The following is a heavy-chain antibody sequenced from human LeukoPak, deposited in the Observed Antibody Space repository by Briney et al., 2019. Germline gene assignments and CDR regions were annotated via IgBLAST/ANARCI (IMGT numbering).Heavy chain of an antibody. CDR3: ARGGSSWYKYYYMDV. CDR1: GFTFSSYS. Sequence: GGSLRLSCAASGFTFSSYSMNWVRQAPGKGLEWVSSISSSSSYIYYADAVKGRFTISRDNAKNSLYLQMNSLRAEDTAVYYCARGGSSWYKYYYMDVWGKGTTVTVSS. V-gene: IGHV3-21*01. J-gene: IGHJ6*03. CDR2: ISSSSSYI. D-gene: IGHD6-13*01.